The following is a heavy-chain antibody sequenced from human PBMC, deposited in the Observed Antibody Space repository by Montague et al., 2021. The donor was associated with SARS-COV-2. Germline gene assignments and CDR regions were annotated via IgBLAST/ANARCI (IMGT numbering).Heavy chain of an antibody. J-gene: IGHJ4*02. V-gene: IGHV4-59*01. CDR3: ARLTTVASKGGYFFDY. CDR1: GGSTTSYH. CDR2: IYYTGIT. Sequence: SETLSLTCSISGGSTTSYHWSWIRQPPGKGLEYIGHIYYTGITTYSPSLGSRVTISLDASKNQFSLMLSSVTAADTAVYYCARLTTVASKGGYFFDYWGQGALATVSS. D-gene: IGHD4-23*01.